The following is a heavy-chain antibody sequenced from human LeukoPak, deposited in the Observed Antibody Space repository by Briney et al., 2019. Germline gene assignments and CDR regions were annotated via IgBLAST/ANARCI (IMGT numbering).Heavy chain of an antibody. V-gene: IGHV3-21*01. CDR2: ISSSSSYI. Sequence: GGSLRLSCAASGFTFSSYSMNWVRQAPGKGLEWVSSISSSSSYIYYADSVKGRFTISRDNAKNSLYLQMNSLRAEDTAVYYCAREITTVVTHCLGYWGQGTLVTVSS. J-gene: IGHJ4*02. D-gene: IGHD4-23*01. CDR1: GFTFSSYS. CDR3: AREITTVVTHCLGY.